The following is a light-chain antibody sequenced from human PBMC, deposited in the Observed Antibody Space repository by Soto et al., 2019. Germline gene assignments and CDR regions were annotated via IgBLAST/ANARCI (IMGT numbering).Light chain of an antibody. CDR3: SSYTSVTTLDV. V-gene: IGLV2-14*03. J-gene: IGLJ1*01. Sequence: QSALTQPASVSGSPGQSITISCTGTSSDVGGYDFVSWYQHHPGKAPRLMIYDVSHRPSGVSDRFSGSKSGNTASLTISGLQAEDEADYYCSSYTSVTTLDVFGTGTKVTVL. CDR2: DVS. CDR1: SSDVGGYDF.